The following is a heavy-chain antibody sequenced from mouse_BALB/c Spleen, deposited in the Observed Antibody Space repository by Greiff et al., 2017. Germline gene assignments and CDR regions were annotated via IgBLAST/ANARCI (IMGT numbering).Heavy chain of an antibody. V-gene: IGHV1-15*01. CDR2: IDPETGGT. Sequence: QVHVKQSGAELVRPGASVTLSCKASGYTFTDYEMQWVKQTPVHGLEWIGAIDPETGGTAYNQKFKGKATLTADKSSSTAYMELRSLTSEDSAVYYCTRQEYGNYFDYWGQGTTLTVSS. D-gene: IGHD2-10*02. CDR1: GYTFTDYE. J-gene: IGHJ2*01. CDR3: TRQEYGNYFDY.